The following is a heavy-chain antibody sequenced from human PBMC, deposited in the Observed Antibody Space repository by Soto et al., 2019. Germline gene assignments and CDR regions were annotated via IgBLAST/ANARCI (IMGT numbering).Heavy chain of an antibody. CDR1: GYSLTSYW. D-gene: IGHD3-22*01. Sequence: PGESLKISCKGSGYSLTSYWISWVCLMPGKGLEWTGRIDPSVSYTKYSPSFQGHVTISADKSISTAYLQWSSLKASDTAMYYCATLDRSGYYYVSDPFDSWWQVTMVPVAS. J-gene: IGHJ3*02. CDR3: ATLDRSGYYYVSDPFDS. CDR2: IDPSVSYT. V-gene: IGHV5-10-1*01.